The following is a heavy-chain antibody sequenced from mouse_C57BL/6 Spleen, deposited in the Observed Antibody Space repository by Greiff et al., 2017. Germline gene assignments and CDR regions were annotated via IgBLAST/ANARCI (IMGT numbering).Heavy chain of an antibody. V-gene: IGHV14-3*01. Sequence: EVQLQQSVAELVRPGASVKLSCTASGFNIKNTYMHWVKQRPEQGLVWIGRIDPANGNTKYAPKFQGKATITADTSSNTAYLQLSSLTSEDTAIYDCARGGYGSSYWFAYWGQGTLVTVSA. CDR1: GFNIKNTY. CDR3: ARGGYGSSYWFAY. D-gene: IGHD1-1*01. CDR2: IDPANGNT. J-gene: IGHJ3*01.